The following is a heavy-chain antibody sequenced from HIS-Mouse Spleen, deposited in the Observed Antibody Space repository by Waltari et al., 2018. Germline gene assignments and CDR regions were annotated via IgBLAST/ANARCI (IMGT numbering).Heavy chain of an antibody. D-gene: IGHD1-26*01. CDR3: AKDRGSQFDY. Sequence: QVQLVESGGGVVQPGRSLRLSCAASGCTFSSYGMHWVRQAPGKGLEGVAVISYDGSNKYYADSVKGRFTISRDNSKNTLYLQMNSLRAEDTAVYYCAKDRGSQFDYWGQGTLVTVSS. CDR1: GCTFSSYG. CDR2: ISYDGSNK. J-gene: IGHJ4*02. V-gene: IGHV3-30*18.